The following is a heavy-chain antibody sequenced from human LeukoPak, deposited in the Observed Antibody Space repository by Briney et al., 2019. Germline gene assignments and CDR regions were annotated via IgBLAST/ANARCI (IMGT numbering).Heavy chain of an antibody. Sequence: NSSETLSLTCSVSGNFISTGSYYWSWIRQPAGKGLEWIGHIYTNGRTDYSPSLKSRVTISVDKSKNQFALRLSSVTAADTAVYYCARHLFYAAFDIWGQGTMVTVSS. CDR2: IYTNGRT. V-gene: IGHV4-61*09. CDR3: ARHLFYAAFDI. D-gene: IGHD2/OR15-2a*01. CDR1: GNFISTGSYY. J-gene: IGHJ3*02.